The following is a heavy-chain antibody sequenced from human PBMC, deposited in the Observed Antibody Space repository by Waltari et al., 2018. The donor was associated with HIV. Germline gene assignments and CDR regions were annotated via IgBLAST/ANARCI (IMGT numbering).Heavy chain of an antibody. CDR2: IYPGDSDT. V-gene: IGHV5-51*01. CDR3: ARQIAVAGTLWYFDL. D-gene: IGHD6-19*01. J-gene: IGHJ2*01. Sequence: PGKGLEWMGIIYPGDSDTRYSPSFQGQVTISADKSISTAYLQWSSLKASDTAMYYCARQIAVAGTLWYFDLWGRGTLVTVSS.